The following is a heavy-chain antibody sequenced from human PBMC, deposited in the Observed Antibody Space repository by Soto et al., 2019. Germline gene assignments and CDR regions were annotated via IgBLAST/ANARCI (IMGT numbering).Heavy chain of an antibody. CDR1: GGSISSGDYY. V-gene: IGHV4-30-4*01. CDR2: IYYSGST. CDR3: ASHCGGDCYLPFYYYHYGLDG. J-gene: IGHJ6*02. D-gene: IGHD2-21*02. Sequence: SETLSLTCTVSGGSISSGDYYWSWIRQPPGKGLEWIGYIYYSGSTYYNPSLKSRVTISVDTSKNQFSLKLSSVTAADTAVYYCASHCGGDCYLPFYYYHYGLDGWGPGTTVSLSS.